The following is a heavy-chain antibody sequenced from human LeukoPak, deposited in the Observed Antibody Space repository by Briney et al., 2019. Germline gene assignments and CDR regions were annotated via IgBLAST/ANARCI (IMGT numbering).Heavy chain of an antibody. D-gene: IGHD3-3*01. CDR3: ARLTWDWSSPIFRDYYMYV. CDR2: IYTSGST. V-gene: IGHV4-4*09. J-gene: IGHJ6*03. Sequence: SETLSLTCTVSGGSISSYYWSWIRQPPGKGLEWIGYIYTSGSTNYNPSLKSRVTISVDTSMNQFSLKLSSVTAADTAVYYCARLTWDWSSPIFRDYYMYVWGKGTTVTVSS. CDR1: GGSISSYY.